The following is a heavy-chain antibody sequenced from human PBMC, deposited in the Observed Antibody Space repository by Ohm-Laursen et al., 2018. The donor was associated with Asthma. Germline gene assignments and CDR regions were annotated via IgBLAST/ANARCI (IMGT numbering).Heavy chain of an antibody. V-gene: IGHV1-46*03. D-gene: IGHD4-17*01. CDR3: ARDTTTVTPSGWFDP. Sequence: ASVKVSCKVSGYTFTSYYMHWVRQAPVQGLEWMGIINPSGGSTSYAQKFQGRVTMTRDTSASTVYMELSSLRSEDTAVYYCARDTTTVTPSGWFDPWGQGTLVTVSS. CDR1: GYTFTSYY. J-gene: IGHJ5*02. CDR2: INPSGGST.